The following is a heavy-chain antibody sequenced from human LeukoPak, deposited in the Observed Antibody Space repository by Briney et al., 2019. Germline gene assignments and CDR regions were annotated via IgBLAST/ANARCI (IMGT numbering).Heavy chain of an antibody. Sequence: ASVKVSCKASGYTFTGYYMHWVRQAPGQGLEWMGWINPNSGGTNYAQKFQGRVTMTRDTSISTAYMELSSLRSEDTAVYYCARDVLRYYYYYGMDVWGQGTTVTVSS. CDR2: INPNSGGT. CDR3: ARDVLRYYYYYGMDV. D-gene: IGHD3-9*01. J-gene: IGHJ6*02. CDR1: GYTFTGYY. V-gene: IGHV1-2*02.